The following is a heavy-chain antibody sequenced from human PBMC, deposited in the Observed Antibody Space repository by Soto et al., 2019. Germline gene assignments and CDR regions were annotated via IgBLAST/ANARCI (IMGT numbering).Heavy chain of an antibody. CDR2: ISGSGDST. CDR1: GFTFSSYA. J-gene: IGHJ6*03. D-gene: IGHD1-1*01. Sequence: GGSLRLSCAASGFTFSSYAMSWVRQAPGKGLEWASAISGSGDSTYYADSVKGRFTISRDNSKNTLYLQMNSLRAEDTAVYYCAKDGTGSPGFFRPKANYYYMDVWGKGTTVTVSS. V-gene: IGHV3-23*01. CDR3: AKDGTGSPGFFRPKANYYYMDV.